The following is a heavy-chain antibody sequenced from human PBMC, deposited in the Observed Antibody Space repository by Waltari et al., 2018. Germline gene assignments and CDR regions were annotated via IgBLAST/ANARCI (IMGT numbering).Heavy chain of an antibody. CDR1: GFTFSADG. CDR2: ISSSSSTI. D-gene: IGHD2-2*01. V-gene: IGHV3-48*04. Sequence: EVQLVESGGGLVQPGGALSLSCAASGFTFSADGMNWVRQAPGKGLEWVSYISSSSSTIYYADSVKGRFTISRDNAKNSLYLQMNSLRAEDTAVYYCARDGILVPPRYWGQGTLVTVSS. CDR3: ARDGILVPPRY. J-gene: IGHJ4*02.